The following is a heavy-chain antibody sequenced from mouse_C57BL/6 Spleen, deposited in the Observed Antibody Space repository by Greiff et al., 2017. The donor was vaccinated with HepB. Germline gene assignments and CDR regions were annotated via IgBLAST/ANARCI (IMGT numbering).Heavy chain of an antibody. CDR2: ISDGGSYT. CDR3: ASGPLYGIGDYFDY. J-gene: IGHJ2*01. CDR1: GFTFSSYA. Sequence: EVKLVESGGGLVKPGGSLKLSCAASGFTFSSYAMSWVRQTPEKRLEWVATISDGGSYTYYPDNVKGRFTISRDNAKNNLYLQMSHLKSRVTAMYYCASGPLYGIGDYFDYWGQGTTLTVSS. D-gene: IGHD1-1*01. V-gene: IGHV5-4*03.